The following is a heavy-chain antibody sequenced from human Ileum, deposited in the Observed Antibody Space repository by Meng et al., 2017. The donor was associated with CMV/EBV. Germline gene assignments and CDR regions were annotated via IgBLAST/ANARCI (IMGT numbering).Heavy chain of an antibody. CDR1: GFIFEDYA. D-gene: IGHD3-10*01. Sequence: GESLKISCAASGFIFEDYAMHWVRQVPGKGLEWVSLIDWTGGNTYYADAVKGRFTISRDNSKDSLYLQMNSLRVEDTAVYYCAKDLTAYYYTTGEADFSGMDVWGLGTTVTVSS. V-gene: IGHV3-43D*03. CDR2: IDWTGGNT. CDR3: AKDLTAYYYTTGEADFSGMDV. J-gene: IGHJ6*02.